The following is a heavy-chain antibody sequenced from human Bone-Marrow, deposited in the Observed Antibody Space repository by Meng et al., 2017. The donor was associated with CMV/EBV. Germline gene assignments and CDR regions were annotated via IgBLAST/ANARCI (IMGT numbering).Heavy chain of an antibody. D-gene: IGHD2-8*01. CDR1: GFTFSSYW. CDR3: ARDLYSHYYYGLDV. CDR2: ISSSSNTI. J-gene: IGHJ6*02. Sequence: GESLKISCAASGFTFSSYWMHWVRQAPGKGLEWVSYISSSSNTIYYADSVKGRFTISRDNAKISLYLQMNSLRAEDTAVYYCARDLYSHYYYGLDVWGQGTTVTVSS. V-gene: IGHV3-48*04.